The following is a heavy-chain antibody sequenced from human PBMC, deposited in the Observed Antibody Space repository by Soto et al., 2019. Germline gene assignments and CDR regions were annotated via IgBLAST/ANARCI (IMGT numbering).Heavy chain of an antibody. CDR1: GGSISSTNW. D-gene: IGHD6-13*01. Sequence: QVQLQESGPGLVKPSETLSLTCAVSGGSISSTNWWSWVRQPPGKGLEWIGDIYHSGSSNYNPSLKSRVTISVDKSKNQFSLKLSCVTAADTAVYYCARVIATAVHWFDPWGQGTLVTVSS. CDR3: ARVIATAVHWFDP. V-gene: IGHV4-4*02. J-gene: IGHJ5*02. CDR2: IYHSGSS.